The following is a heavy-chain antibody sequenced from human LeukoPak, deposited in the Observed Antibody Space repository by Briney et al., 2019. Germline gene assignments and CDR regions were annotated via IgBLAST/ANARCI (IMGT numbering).Heavy chain of an antibody. CDR2: ISGSGGST. Sequence: QPGGSLRLSCAASGFTFSSYAMSWVRQAPGKGLEWVSAISGSGGSTYYADSVKGRFTISRDNSKNTLYLQMNNLRAEDTAVYYCAKDVSSSNWYPRGLNKDSWGQGTLVIVSS. V-gene: IGHV3-23*01. D-gene: IGHD6-13*01. CDR1: GFTFSSYA. J-gene: IGHJ4*02. CDR3: AKDVSSSNWYPRGLNKDS.